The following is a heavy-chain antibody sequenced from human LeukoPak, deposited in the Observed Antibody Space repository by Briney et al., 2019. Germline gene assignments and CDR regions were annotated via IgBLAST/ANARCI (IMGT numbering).Heavy chain of an antibody. CDR2: ISSSSSYI. D-gene: IGHD6-19*01. CDR1: GFTFSSYS. Sequence: GGSLRLSCAASGFTFSSYSMNWVRQVPGKGLEWVSSISSSSSYIYYADSVNGRFTISRDNAKNSLYLQMNSLRAEDTAVYYCARDRPAVAGKRIDYWGQGTLVTVSS. CDR3: ARDRPAVAGKRIDY. J-gene: IGHJ4*02. V-gene: IGHV3-21*01.